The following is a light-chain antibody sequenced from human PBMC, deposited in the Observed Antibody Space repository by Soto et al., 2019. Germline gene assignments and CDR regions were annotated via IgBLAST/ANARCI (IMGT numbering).Light chain of an antibody. J-gene: IGKJ2*01. CDR2: GAS. CDR1: QGVKKD. Sequence: DIQMTPSPPVMSASVGDRVTITCRASQGVKKDLVWFQQKPGKVPKRLIYGASSLQNGVPSRFSGSGSGTEFTLTIDNLQPEDFATYYCLQHSSFPRTFGQGTKLDFK. CDR3: LQHSSFPRT. V-gene: IGKV1-17*03.